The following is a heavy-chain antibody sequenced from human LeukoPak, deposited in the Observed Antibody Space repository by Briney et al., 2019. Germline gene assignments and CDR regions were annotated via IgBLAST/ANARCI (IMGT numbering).Heavy chain of an antibody. D-gene: IGHD3-10*01. CDR1: GYTFTSYY. CDR2: INPSGGST. Sequence: AASVTVSCKASGYTFTSYYMSWVRQAPGQGLEWMGIINPSGGSTNYAQKFQGRVTMTRDTSTSTVYMELSSLRSEDTAVYYCARGYGSGSYYLLYYFDYWGQGTLVIVSS. J-gene: IGHJ4*02. CDR3: ARGYGSGSYYLLYYFDY. V-gene: IGHV1-46*01.